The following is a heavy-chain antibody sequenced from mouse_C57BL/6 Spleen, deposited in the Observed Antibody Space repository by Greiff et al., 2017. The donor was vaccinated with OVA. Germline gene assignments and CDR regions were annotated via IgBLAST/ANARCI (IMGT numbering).Heavy chain of an antibody. J-gene: IGHJ3*01. CDR1: GYTFTDYE. CDR3: TRYKDSAWFAY. D-gene: IGHD1-3*01. Sequence: QVQLQQSGAELVRPGASVTLSCKASGYTFTDYEMHWVKQTPVHGLEWIGAIDPETGGTAYNQKFKGKAILTADKSSSTAYMELRSLTSEDSAVYYCTRYKDSAWFAYWGQGTLVTVSA. CDR2: IDPETGGT. V-gene: IGHV1-15*01.